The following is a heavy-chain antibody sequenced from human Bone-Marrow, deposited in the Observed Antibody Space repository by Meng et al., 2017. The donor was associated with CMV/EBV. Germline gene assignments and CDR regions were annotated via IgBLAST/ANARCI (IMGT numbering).Heavy chain of an antibody. Sequence: GEYLKISCAASGFTFSKYGMHWVRQAPGKGLEWVAFIQSDANNKYYADSVKGRFTISRDSSKSTLYMQMNSLRAEDTAVYYCAKDQYCSRGSCYPHYYGMDVWGQGTTVTVSS. V-gene: IGHV3-30*02. D-gene: IGHD2-2*01. CDR3: AKDQYCSRGSCYPHYYGMDV. J-gene: IGHJ6*02. CDR1: GFTFSKYG. CDR2: IQSDANNK.